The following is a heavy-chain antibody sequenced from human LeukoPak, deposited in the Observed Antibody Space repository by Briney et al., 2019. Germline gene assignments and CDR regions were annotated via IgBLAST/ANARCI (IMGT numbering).Heavy chain of an antibody. CDR2: ISGSGGST. CDR3: ANGDSGSYSHFXX. J-gene: IGHJ4*02. V-gene: IGHV3-23*01. D-gene: IGHD1-26*01. CDR1: GFAFSSYA. Sequence: PGGSLRLSCAASGFAFSSYAMSWVRQAPGKGLEWVSAISGSGGSTYYADSVKGRFTISRDNSKNTLYLQMNSLRAEDTAVYYCANGDSGSYSHFXXWGQXXLVT.